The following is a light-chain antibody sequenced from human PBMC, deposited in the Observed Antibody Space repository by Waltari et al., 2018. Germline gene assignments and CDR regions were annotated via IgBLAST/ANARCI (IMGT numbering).Light chain of an antibody. CDR1: TSNLGTNY. CDR3: ASWDDSLSVGV. Sequence: QSELTQPPSASGTPGQRVPISCSGSTSNLGTNYVYCYQQFPGTAPKLLIQRNTQRPSGVPDRFSGSKSGTSASLAISGLRSEDEADYYCASWDDSLSVGVFGGGTKLTVL. J-gene: IGLJ3*02. CDR2: RNT. V-gene: IGLV1-47*01.